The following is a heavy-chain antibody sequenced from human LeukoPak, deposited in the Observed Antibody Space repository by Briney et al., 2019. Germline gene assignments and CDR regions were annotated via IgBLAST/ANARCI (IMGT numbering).Heavy chain of an antibody. D-gene: IGHD3-10*01. CDR1: GFTFDDYA. V-gene: IGHV3-9*01. Sequence: PGRSLRLSCAASGFTFDDYAMHWVRHAPGKGLEWVSGISWNSGSIGYADSVKGRFTISRDNAKNSLYLQMNSLRAEDTALYYCAKATYYYGSGSSEAEAYWGQGTLVTVSS. CDR3: AKATYYYGSGSSEAEAY. CDR2: ISWNSGSI. J-gene: IGHJ4*02.